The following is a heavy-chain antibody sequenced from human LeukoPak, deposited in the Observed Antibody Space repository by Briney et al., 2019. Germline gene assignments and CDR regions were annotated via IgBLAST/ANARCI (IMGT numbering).Heavy chain of an antibody. J-gene: IGHJ4*02. CDR3: AKHRVALAGSYFDY. D-gene: IGHD6-19*01. Sequence: PSETLSLTCTVSGGSISSYYWGWIRQPPGKGLEWIGYTHYSGSTEYNPSLKSRVTMSVDTSKNQFSLQLTSVTAADTAVYYCAKHRVALAGSYFDYWGQGTLVTVSS. CDR1: GGSISSYY. V-gene: IGHV4-59*08. CDR2: THYSGST.